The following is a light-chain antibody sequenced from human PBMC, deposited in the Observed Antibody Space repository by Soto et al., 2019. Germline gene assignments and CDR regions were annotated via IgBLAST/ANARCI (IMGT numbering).Light chain of an antibody. J-gene: IGLJ2*01. CDR3: CSYAGSYTLVV. CDR2: DVS. V-gene: IGLV2-11*01. Sequence: QSALTQPRSVSGSPGQSVTISCTGTSSDVGGYNYVSWYQQHPGKAPKLMIYDVSKRPSGVPDRFSGSKSGNTASLTISGLQAEDEADYYCCSYAGSYTLVVFGGGTKVTFL. CDR1: SSDVGGYNY.